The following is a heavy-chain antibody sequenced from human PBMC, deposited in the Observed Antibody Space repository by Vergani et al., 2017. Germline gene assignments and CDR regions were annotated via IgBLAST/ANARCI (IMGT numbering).Heavy chain of an antibody. CDR3: ATLPSVRIVVPPYYFDS. CDR1: GLVFSDYT. CDR2: SSGRATGGVT. V-gene: IGHV3-23*04. J-gene: IGHJ4*02. D-gene: IGHD3-22*01. Sequence: EVQLVESGGDLAQPGGSLTLSCVAYGLVFSDYTMSWVRQAPGRGLEWVSISSGRATGGVTYVADSVKGRFTIFRDNSKNTLYLQMNSLRAEDTAVYYCATLPSVRIVVPPYYFDSWSQGTLVTVSS.